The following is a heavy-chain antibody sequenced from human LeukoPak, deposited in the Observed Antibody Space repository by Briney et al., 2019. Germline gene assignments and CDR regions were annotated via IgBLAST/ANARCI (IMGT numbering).Heavy chain of an antibody. V-gene: IGHV3-23*01. CDR2: ISGSGGST. D-gene: IGHD6-13*01. Sequence: GGSLRLSCAASGFTFSSYAMSWVRQAPGKGLEWVPAISGSGGSTYYADSVKGRFTISRDNSKNTLYLQMNSLRAEDTAVYYCARASAAAANAFDIWGQGTMVTVSS. CDR3: ARASAAAANAFDI. CDR1: GFTFSSYA. J-gene: IGHJ3*02.